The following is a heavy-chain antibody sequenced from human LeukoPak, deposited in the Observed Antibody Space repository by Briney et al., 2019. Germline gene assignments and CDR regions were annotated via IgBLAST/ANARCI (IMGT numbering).Heavy chain of an antibody. Sequence: PGGSLRLSCAASGFTFSSYAMSWVRQAPGKGLEWVSAISGSGGSTYYADSAKGRFTISRDNSKNTLYLQMNSLRAADTAVYYCAKGSGYDFWSGYSAHDYWGQGTLVTVSS. CDR3: AKGSGYDFWSGYSAHDY. D-gene: IGHD3-3*01. J-gene: IGHJ4*02. V-gene: IGHV3-23*01. CDR1: GFTFSSYA. CDR2: ISGSGGST.